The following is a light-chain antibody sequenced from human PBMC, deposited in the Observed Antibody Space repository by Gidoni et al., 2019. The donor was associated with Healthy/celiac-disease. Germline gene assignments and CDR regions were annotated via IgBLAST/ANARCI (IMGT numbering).Light chain of an antibody. CDR1: ALPKQY. CDR2: KDS. V-gene: IGLV3-25*02. Sequence: SYELTQPPSVSVSPGQTARITCSGDALPKQYAYWYQQKPGQAPVLVIYKDSERPSGIPERFSGSCSGTTVTLTISGVQAEDEADYYCQSADSSGTYEVVFGGGTKLTVL. J-gene: IGLJ2*01. CDR3: QSADSSGTYEVV.